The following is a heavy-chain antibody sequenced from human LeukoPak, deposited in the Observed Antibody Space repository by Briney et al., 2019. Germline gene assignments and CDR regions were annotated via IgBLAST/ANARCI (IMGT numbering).Heavy chain of an antibody. CDR2: IKQDGSEK. CDR3: ARDLYYDSSGPYRY. J-gene: IGHJ4*02. D-gene: IGHD3-22*01. V-gene: IGHV3-7*01. Sequence: GGSLRLSCAASRFTFSSYWMSWVRQAPGKGLEWVANIKQDGSEKYYVDSVKGRFTISRDNAKNSLYLQMNSLRAEDTAVYYCARDLYYDSSGPYRYWGQGTLVTVSS. CDR1: RFTFSSYW.